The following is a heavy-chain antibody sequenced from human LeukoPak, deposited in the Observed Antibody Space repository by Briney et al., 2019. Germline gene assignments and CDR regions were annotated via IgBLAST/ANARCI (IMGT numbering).Heavy chain of an antibody. CDR3: ARGGGLDV. Sequence: GGSLRLSCATSGFTVSANYMTWVRQAPGKGLEWVSVIYNDGSTYYADSVKGRFTISRDNSKNTLYLRMNSLRAEDTAVYYCARGGGLDVWGQGATVTVSS. J-gene: IGHJ6*02. D-gene: IGHD3-16*01. CDR2: IYNDGST. CDR1: GFTVSANY. V-gene: IGHV3-53*01.